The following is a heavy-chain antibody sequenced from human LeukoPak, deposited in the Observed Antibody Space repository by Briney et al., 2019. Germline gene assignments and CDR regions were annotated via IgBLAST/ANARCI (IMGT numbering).Heavy chain of an antibody. CDR1: GGTFSSYA. CDR3: ARVARVGRLNWFDP. D-gene: IGHD3-10*01. CDR2: IIPIFGTA. V-gene: IGHV1-69*06. J-gene: IGHJ5*02. Sequence: VASVKVSCKASGGTFSSYAISWVRQAPGQGLEWMGGIIPIFGTANYAQKFQGRVTITADKSTSTAYMELSSLRSEDTAVYYCARVARVGRLNWFDPWGQGTLVTVSS.